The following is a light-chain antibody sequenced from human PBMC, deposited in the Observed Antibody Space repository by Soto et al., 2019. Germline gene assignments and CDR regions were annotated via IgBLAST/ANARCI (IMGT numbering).Light chain of an antibody. CDR2: GVY. J-gene: IGLJ7*01. V-gene: IGLV2-14*01. CDR3: SSYTSSSDYV. CDR1: SSDVAIYNY. Sequence: SALTQPASVSGSPGQSITISCTGSSSDVAIYNYVSWYQQYPGKAPKLMIYGVYNRPSGISDRFSGSKSGDTASLTISGLQAEDEADYYCSSYTSSSDYVFGGGTQLTVL.